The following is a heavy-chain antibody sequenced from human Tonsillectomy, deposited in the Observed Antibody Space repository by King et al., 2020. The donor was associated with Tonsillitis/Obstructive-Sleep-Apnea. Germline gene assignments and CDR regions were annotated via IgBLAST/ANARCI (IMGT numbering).Heavy chain of an antibody. J-gene: IGHJ6*03. CDR3: ASQRGGDILTGYPPWYYYYYMDV. Sequence: VQLVESGGGLVQPGGSLRLSCAASGFTFSSYWMHWVRHAPGKGLVWVSRINSDGSSTSYADSVKGRFTISRDNAKNTLYLQMNSLRAEDTAVYYCASQRGGDILTGYPPWYYYYYMDVWGKGTTVTVSS. V-gene: IGHV3-74*01. CDR2: INSDGSST. CDR1: GFTFSSYW. D-gene: IGHD3-9*01.